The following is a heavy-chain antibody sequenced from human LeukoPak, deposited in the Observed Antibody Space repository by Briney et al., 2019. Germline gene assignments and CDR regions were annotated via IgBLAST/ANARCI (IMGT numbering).Heavy chain of an antibody. Sequence: ASVKVSCKASGYTFTSYGISWVRQAPGQGLEWMGWINPNSGGTNYAQKFQGRVTMTRDTSISTAYMELSRLRSDDTAVYYCARGGYYYMDVWGKGTTVTVSS. V-gene: IGHV1-2*02. D-gene: IGHD3-10*01. CDR1: GYTFTSYG. J-gene: IGHJ6*03. CDR3: ARGGYYYMDV. CDR2: INPNSGGT.